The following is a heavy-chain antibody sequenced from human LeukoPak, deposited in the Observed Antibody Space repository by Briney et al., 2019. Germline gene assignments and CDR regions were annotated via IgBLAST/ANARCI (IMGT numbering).Heavy chain of an antibody. V-gene: IGHV1-3*01. CDR1: GYTYTSYA. CDR3: ARTSYGDREDYFDY. CDR2: INAGNGNT. J-gene: IGHJ4*02. D-gene: IGHD3-16*01. Sequence: ASVKVSCKASGYTYTSYAMHWVRQAPGQRLEWLGWINAGNGNTKYSQKFQGRVTITRDTSTSTAYMELRSLRSDDTAVYYCARTSYGDREDYFDYWGQGTLVTVSS.